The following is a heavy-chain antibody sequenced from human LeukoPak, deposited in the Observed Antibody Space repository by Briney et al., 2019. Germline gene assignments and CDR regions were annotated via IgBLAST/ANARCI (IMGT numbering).Heavy chain of an antibody. Sequence: GGSLRLSCAASGFTFSSYAMSWVRQAPGKGLEWVSAISGSGGSTYYADSVKGRFTISRDNSKNTLYLQMNGLRAEDTAVYYCAKAGGSYTTTYLDYWGQGTLVTVSS. D-gene: IGHD1-26*01. V-gene: IGHV3-23*01. J-gene: IGHJ4*02. CDR2: ISGSGGST. CDR1: GFTFSSYA. CDR3: AKAGGSYTTTYLDY.